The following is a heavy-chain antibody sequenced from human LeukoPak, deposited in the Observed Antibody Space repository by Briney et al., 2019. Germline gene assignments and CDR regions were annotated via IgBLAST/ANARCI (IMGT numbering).Heavy chain of an antibody. D-gene: IGHD3-10*01. V-gene: IGHV4-38-2*02. CDR2: IYHSGST. J-gene: IGHJ3*02. CDR1: GYSISSGYY. CDR3: ARVLEQRWGSGSYAAFDI. Sequence: PSETLSLTCTVSGYSISSGYYWGWIRQPPGKGLEWIGSIYHSGSTYYNPSLKSRVTISVDTSKNQFSLKLSSVTAADTAVYYCARVLEQRWGSGSYAAFDIWGQGTMVTVSS.